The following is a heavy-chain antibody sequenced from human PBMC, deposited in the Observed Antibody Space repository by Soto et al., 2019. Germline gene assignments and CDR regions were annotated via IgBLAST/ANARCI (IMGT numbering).Heavy chain of an antibody. V-gene: IGHV1-69*12. CDR2: IIPIFGTA. Sequence: QVQLVQSGAEVKKPGSSVKVSCKASGGTFSSYAISWVRQAPGQGLEWMGGIIPIFGTANYAQKFQGRVTITADEHTNXAYMELSSLRSEDTAVYYCVRGRYYDSSGYQPIDYWGQGTLVTVSS. D-gene: IGHD3-22*01. J-gene: IGHJ4*02. CDR1: GGTFSSYA. CDR3: VRGRYYDSSGYQPIDY.